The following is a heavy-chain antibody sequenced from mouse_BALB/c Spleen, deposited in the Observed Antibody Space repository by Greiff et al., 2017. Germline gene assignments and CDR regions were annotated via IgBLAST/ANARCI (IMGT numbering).Heavy chain of an antibody. D-gene: IGHD1-1*01. CDR1: GFNIKDYY. CDR3: ARGGYGSSYLAY. CDR2: IDPENGNT. J-gene: IGHJ3*01. Sequence: DVKLQESGAELVRPGALVKLSCKASGFNIKDYYMHWVKQRPEQGLEWIGWIDPENGNTIYDPKFQGKASITADTSSNTAYLQLSSLTSEDTAVYYCARGGYGSSYLAYWGQGTLVTVSA. V-gene: IGHV14-1*02.